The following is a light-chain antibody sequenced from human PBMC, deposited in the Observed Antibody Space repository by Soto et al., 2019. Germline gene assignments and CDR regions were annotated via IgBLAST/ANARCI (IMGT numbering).Light chain of an antibody. CDR3: LQRYSMLHS. Sequence: DIQMTQSPSSLSASVGDRVTITCQASQSISNHLNWYQQKPGKAPKLLINDASSLQSVVPSRFSGSGSETAFALTITRMRHEDYAPYHCLQRYSMLHSFGQGTKVEIK. CDR2: DAS. CDR1: QSISNH. J-gene: IGKJ2*03. V-gene: IGKV1-39*01.